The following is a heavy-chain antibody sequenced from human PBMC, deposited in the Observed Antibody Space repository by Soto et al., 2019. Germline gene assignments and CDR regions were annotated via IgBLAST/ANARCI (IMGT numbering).Heavy chain of an antibody. CDR3: ARYDTTMNAFDI. V-gene: IGHV4-59*12. Sequence: SETLSLTCTVSRGSTRDSYWNWIRQPPGKRLEWIGFIHYNGENGQNPPLKSRVTMSVDTSKNQFSLKLTSVTAADTAVYFCARYDTTMNAFDIWGQGTLVTVSS. CDR2: IHYNGEN. J-gene: IGHJ3*02. D-gene: IGHD5-18*01. CDR1: RGSTRDSY.